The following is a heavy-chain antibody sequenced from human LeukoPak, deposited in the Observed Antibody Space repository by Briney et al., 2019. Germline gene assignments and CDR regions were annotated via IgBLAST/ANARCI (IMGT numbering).Heavy chain of an antibody. CDR1: GLTFSDYY. V-gene: IGHV3-11*04. CDR3: ARGRQYIAAAGGPDY. D-gene: IGHD6-13*01. CDR2: ISSSGSTI. J-gene: IGHJ4*02. Sequence: GGSLRLSCAASGLTFSDYYMSWIRQAPGKGLEWVSYISSSGSTIYYADSVKGRFTISRDSAKNSLYLQMNSLRAEDTAVYYCARGRQYIAAAGGPDYWGQGTLVTVSS.